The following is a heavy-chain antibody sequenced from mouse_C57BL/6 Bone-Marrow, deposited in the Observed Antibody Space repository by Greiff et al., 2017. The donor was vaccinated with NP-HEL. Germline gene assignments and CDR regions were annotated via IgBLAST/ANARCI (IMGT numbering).Heavy chain of an antibody. V-gene: IGHV1-81*01. J-gene: IGHJ4*01. CDR3: ASLYLDYAMGY. D-gene: IGHD5-5*01. CDR2: IYPRSGNT. Sequence: VQLVESGAELARPGASVKLSCKASGYTFTSYGISWVKQRTGQGLEWIGEIYPRSGNTYYNEKFKGKATLTADKSSSTAYMELRSLTSEDSAVYFCASLYLDYAMGYWGQGTSVTVSA. CDR1: GYTFTSYG.